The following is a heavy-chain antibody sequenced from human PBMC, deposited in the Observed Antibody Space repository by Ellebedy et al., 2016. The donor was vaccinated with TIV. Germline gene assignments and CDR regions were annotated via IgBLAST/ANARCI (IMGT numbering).Heavy chain of an antibody. CDR3: AKGFGYCTNGVCYSNYYYYGMDV. Sequence: GGSLRLSXAASGFTFSSYAMSWVRQAPGKGLEWVSAISGSGGSTYYADSVKGRFTISRDNSKNTLYLQMNSLRAEDTAVYYCAKGFGYCTNGVCYSNYYYYGMDVWGQGTTVTVSS. V-gene: IGHV3-23*01. J-gene: IGHJ6*02. CDR2: ISGSGGST. CDR1: GFTFSSYA. D-gene: IGHD2-8*01.